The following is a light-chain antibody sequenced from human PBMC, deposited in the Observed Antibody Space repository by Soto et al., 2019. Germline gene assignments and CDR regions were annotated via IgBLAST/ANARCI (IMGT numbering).Light chain of an antibody. CDR2: ENN. Sequence: QSALTQPPSVSAAPGQKVTISCSGSSSNIVNNYVSWYQQLPGTAPKLLIYENNKRPSGIPDRFSGSKSGTSATLGITGLQTGDEPDYYCGTWDSSLSVRVFGGGTQLTVL. J-gene: IGLJ3*02. CDR3: GTWDSSLSVRV. V-gene: IGLV1-51*02. CDR1: SSNIVNNY.